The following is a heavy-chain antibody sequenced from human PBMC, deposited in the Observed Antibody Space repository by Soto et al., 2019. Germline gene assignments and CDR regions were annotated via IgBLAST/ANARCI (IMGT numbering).Heavy chain of an antibody. Sequence: ASVKVSCKASGYTFTGYYMHWVRQAPGQGLEWMGWINPNSGGTNYAQKFQGRVTMTRDTSISTAYMELSRLRSDDTAVYYCAGTYYDSSGYYFDYWGQGTLVTVSS. D-gene: IGHD3-22*01. CDR2: INPNSGGT. V-gene: IGHV1-2*02. CDR3: AGTYYDSSGYYFDY. CDR1: GYTFTGYY. J-gene: IGHJ4*02.